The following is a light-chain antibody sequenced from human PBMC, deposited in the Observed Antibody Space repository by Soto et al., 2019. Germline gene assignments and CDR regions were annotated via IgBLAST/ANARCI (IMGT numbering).Light chain of an antibody. CDR1: QSVSDW. Sequence: DIQLTQSPSTLSASVGDRVTITCRASQSVSDWLAWYQQIPARAPKLLINDASTLQSGVASRFIGSGSGTEFILTISSLQPDDSATYYCQEYKSATFGQGTKLQIK. J-gene: IGKJ2*01. V-gene: IGKV1-5*01. CDR2: DAS. CDR3: QEYKSAT.